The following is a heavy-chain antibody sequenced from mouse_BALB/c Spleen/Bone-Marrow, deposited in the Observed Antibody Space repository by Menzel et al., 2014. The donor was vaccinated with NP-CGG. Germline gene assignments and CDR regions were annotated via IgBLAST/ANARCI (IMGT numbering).Heavy chain of an antibody. CDR1: GYSFTGYT. J-gene: IGHJ4*01. D-gene: IGHD2-2*01. CDR2: INPYNDDT. CDR3: ARLGLRLAMDY. V-gene: IGHV1-26*01. Sequence: DVHLVESGPELVKPGASMKISCKASGYSFTGYTINWVKQSHGKHLEWIGLINPYNDDTNYNQKFKGKATLTVDKSSSTAYMELLSLTSEDSTVYYRARLGLRLAMDYWGQGTSVTVSS.